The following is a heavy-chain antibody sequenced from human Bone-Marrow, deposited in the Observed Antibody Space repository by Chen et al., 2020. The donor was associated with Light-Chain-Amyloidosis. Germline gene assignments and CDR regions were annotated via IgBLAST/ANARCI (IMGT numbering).Heavy chain of an antibody. CDR1: GYTFPNYW. J-gene: IGHJ4*02. Sequence: EAQLEQSGPELKKPGESLQISCKGSGYTFPNYWIGWVRQMPGKGLEWMGVIYPDDSDARYSPSFEGQVTISADKSITTAYLQWRSLKASDTAMYYCARRRDGYNFDYWGQGTLVTVSS. V-gene: IGHV5-51*01. CDR2: IYPDDSDA. CDR3: ARRRDGYNFDY. D-gene: IGHD5-18*01.